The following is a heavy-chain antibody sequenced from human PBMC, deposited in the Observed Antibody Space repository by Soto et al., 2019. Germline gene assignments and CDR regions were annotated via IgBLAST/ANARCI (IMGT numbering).Heavy chain of an antibody. D-gene: IGHD3-10*02. CDR1: QLTFKNYA. V-gene: IGHV3-30*18. CDR3: AKDLNVKTYVPYGMDV. J-gene: IGHJ6*02. CDR2: ISDDGHNE. Sequence: QVQLVESGGGVVQPGRSLSLSCAASQLTFKNYAMHWVRQAPGKGLEWVAVISDDGHNEYYADSVRGRFTISRDNSKSTVDLHMNSLRVDDTAVYYCAKDLNVKTYVPYGMDVRGQGTTVTVSS.